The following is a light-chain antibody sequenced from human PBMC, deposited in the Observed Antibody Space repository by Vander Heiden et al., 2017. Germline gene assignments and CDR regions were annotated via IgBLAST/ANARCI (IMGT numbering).Light chain of an antibody. V-gene: IGLV3-25*03. J-gene: IGLJ2*01. CDR3: QSADSSGTYVV. CDR2: KDN. Sequence: SSELTQPPSVSVSPGQTARITCSGVALSKQYTNWYQQRPGQAPLLIIYKDNERPSGIPERFSGSSSGTTVTLTISGVQADDEADYSCQSADSSGTYVVFGGGTRLTVL. CDR1: ALSKQY.